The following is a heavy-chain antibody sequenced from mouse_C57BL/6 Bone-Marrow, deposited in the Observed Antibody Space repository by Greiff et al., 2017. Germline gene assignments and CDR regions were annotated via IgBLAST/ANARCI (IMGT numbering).Heavy chain of an antibody. V-gene: IGHV1-72*01. CDR2: FDPNSGGT. J-gene: IGHJ4*01. CDR1: GYTFTSYW. CDR3: ARGSSYAYYYAMDY. D-gene: IGHD1-1*01. Sequence: VQLQQSGAELVKPGASVKLSCKASGYTFTSYWMHWVKQRPGRGLEWIGRFDPNSGGTKYNEKFKSKATLTVDKPSSTAYMQLSSLTSEDSAVYYCARGSSYAYYYAMDYWGQGTSVTVSS.